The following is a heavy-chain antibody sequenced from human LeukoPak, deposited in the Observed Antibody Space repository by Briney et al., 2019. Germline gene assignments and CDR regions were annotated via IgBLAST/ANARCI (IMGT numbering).Heavy chain of an antibody. CDR3: ASQSDYSSGEAFDI. CDR1: GFTFSSYR. Sequence: PGGSLRLSCAASGFTFSSYRMNWVRQAPGKGLEWVSYISSSSSTIYYADSVKGRFTISRDNAKNSLYLQMNSLRAEDTAVYYCASQSDYSSGEAFDIWGQGTMVTVSS. CDR2: ISSSSSTI. J-gene: IGHJ3*02. D-gene: IGHD6-19*01. V-gene: IGHV3-48*01.